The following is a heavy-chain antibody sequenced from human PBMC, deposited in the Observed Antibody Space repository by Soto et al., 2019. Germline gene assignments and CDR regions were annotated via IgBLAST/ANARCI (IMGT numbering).Heavy chain of an antibody. V-gene: IGHV1-2*02. CDR1: GYTFTGYY. D-gene: IGHD2-15*01. Sequence: ASVKVSCKASGYTFTGYYMHWVRQAPGQGLEWMGWINPNSGGTNYAQKFQGRVTMTRDTSISTAYMELSRLRPDDTAVYYCVAAKPTANLGYFDYWGQGTLVTVSS. CDR2: INPNSGGT. CDR3: VAAKPTANLGYFDY. J-gene: IGHJ4*02.